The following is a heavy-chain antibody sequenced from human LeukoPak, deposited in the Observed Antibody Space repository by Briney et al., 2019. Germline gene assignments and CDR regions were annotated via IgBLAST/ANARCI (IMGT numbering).Heavy chain of an antibody. Sequence: QSGGSLRLSCAASGFTFSSYAMHWLRQAPGKGLEYVSAISNGGGSTHYANSVKGRFTISRDNSKNTLYLQMGSLRAEDMAVYYCARPYYDIWSAYVYWGQGTLVTVSS. CDR2: ISNGGGST. J-gene: IGHJ4*02. V-gene: IGHV3-64*01. CDR1: GFTFSSYA. D-gene: IGHD3-3*01. CDR3: ARPYYDIWSAYVY.